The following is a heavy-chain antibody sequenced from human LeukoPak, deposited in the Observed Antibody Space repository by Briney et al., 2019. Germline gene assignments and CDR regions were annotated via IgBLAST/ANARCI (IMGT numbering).Heavy chain of an antibody. CDR1: GFTFSSYA. D-gene: IGHD1-14*01. CDR2: ISYDGSNK. J-gene: IGHJ5*02. V-gene: IGHV3-30-3*01. Sequence: GGSLRLSCAASGFTFSSYAMHWVRQAPGKGLEWVAVISYDGSNKYYADPVKGRFTISRDNSKNTPYLQMNSLRAEDTAVYYCAKDPDGNHPLVGNWFDPWGQGTLVTVSS. CDR3: AKDPDGNHPLVGNWFDP.